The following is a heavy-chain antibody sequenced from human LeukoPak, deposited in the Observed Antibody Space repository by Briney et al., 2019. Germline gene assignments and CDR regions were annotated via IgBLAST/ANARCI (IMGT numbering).Heavy chain of an antibody. J-gene: IGHJ4*02. Sequence: PGGSPRLSCAGSGFTFSSYAMHWVRQAPGKGLEYVSGISSNGGSTYHANSVKGRFTISRDNSKNTLYLQMGSLRAEDMAVYYCAREYCTNGVCYKRFDYWGQGTLVTVSS. CDR2: ISSNGGST. D-gene: IGHD2-8*01. V-gene: IGHV3-64*01. CDR3: AREYCTNGVCYKRFDY. CDR1: GFTFSSYA.